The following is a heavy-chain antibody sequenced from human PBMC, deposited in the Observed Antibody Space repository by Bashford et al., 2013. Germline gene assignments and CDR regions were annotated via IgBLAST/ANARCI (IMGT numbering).Heavy chain of an antibody. CDR2: FSGTTTAT. CDR3: AKGLDSGDYYKAFDI. J-gene: IGHJ3*02. V-gene: IGHV3-23*01. D-gene: IGHD1-26*01. Sequence: VRQAPGKGLEWVSIFSGTTTATYYADSVRGRFTISRDNSKNTLYLQMNSLRAEDTAIYYCAKGLDSGDYYKAFDIWGQGTMVTVSS.